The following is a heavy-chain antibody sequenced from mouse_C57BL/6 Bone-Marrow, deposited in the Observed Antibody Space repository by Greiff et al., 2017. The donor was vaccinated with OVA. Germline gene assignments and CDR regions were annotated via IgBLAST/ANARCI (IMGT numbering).Heavy chain of an antibody. CDR3: ARRTDAMDY. J-gene: IGHJ4*01. CDR1: GYTFTSYW. CDR2: IDPSDSYT. Sequence: VQLQQPGAELVKPGASVKLSCKASGYTFTSYWMQWVKQRPGQGLEWIGEIDPSDSYTNYTQKFKGKATLTVDTSSSTAYMQLSSLTSEDSAVYYCARRTDAMDYWGQGTSVTVSS. V-gene: IGHV1-50*01.